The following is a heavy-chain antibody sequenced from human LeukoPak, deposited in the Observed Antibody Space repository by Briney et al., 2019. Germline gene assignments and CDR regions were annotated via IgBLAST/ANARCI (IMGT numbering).Heavy chain of an antibody. CDR2: ISYDGSNK. CDR1: GFTFSSYA. V-gene: IGHV3-30-3*01. J-gene: IGHJ5*02. CDR3: AKDQLARPNDP. Sequence: PGGSLRLSCAASGFTFSSYAMHWVRQAPGKGLEWVAVISYDGSNKYYADSVKGRFTISRDNSKNTLYLQMNSLRAEDTAVYYCAKDQLARPNDPWGQGTLVTVSS.